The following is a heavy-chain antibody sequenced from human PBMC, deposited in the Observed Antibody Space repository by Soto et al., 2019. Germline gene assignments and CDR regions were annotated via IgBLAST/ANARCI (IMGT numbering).Heavy chain of an antibody. V-gene: IGHV3-30*18. J-gene: IGHJ6*03. CDR1: GFTFSSYG. Sequence: QVQLVESGGGVVQPGRSLRLSCAASGFTFSSYGMHWVRQAPGKGLEWVAVISYDGSNKYYADSVKGRFTISRDNSKNELYLQMNSLRAEDTAVYYCAKDISEWDFYNPCYSLDVWGKGTTVTVSS. D-gene: IGHD3-3*02. CDR2: ISYDGSNK. CDR3: AKDISEWDFYNPCYSLDV.